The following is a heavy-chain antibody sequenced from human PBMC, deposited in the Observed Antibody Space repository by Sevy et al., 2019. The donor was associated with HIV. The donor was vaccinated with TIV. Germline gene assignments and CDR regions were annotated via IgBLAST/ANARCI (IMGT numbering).Heavy chain of an antibody. J-gene: IGHJ4*02. CDR3: ARDHYDSLWGSYWYYFDY. Sequence: GGSLRLSCAASGFTFSSYAMSWVRQAPGKGLEWVSAISGSGGSTYYADSVKGRFTISRDNSKNTLYLQMNSLRAEDTAVYYCARDHYDSLWGSYWYYFDYWGQGTLVTVSS. CDR2: ISGSGGST. D-gene: IGHD3-16*01. CDR1: GFTFSSYA. V-gene: IGHV3-23*01.